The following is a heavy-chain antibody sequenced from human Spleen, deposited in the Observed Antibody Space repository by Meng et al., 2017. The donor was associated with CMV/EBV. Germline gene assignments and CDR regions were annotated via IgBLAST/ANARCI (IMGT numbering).Heavy chain of an antibody. D-gene: IGHD3-10*01. CDR2: IYYNGNT. V-gene: IGHV4-31*03. CDR1: GGSISSGSYY. CDR3: ARRSVRGFGIIDS. Sequence: SETLSLTCTVSGGSISSGSYYWNWLRQHPGQGLEWIGYIYYNGNTYYKSSLRSRLTMSIDTSKNQFSLKLTSVTAADTAVYYCARRSVRGFGIIDSWGQGTLVTVSS. J-gene: IGHJ4*02.